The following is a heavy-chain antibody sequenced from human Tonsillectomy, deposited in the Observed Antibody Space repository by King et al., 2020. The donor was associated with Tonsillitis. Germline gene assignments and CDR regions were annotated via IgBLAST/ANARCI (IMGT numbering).Heavy chain of an antibody. Sequence: VQLVESGGGLVQPGGSLRLSCAASGFTFSSYAMSWVRQAPGKGLKWVSAISGSGGNTYYADSVKGRFTISRDNSKNTRYLQMNSLRAEDTAVYYCATDHQWELLNYWGQGTLVTVSS. CDR1: GFTFSSYA. CDR2: ISGSGGNT. V-gene: IGHV3-23*04. D-gene: IGHD1-26*01. J-gene: IGHJ4*02. CDR3: ATDHQWELLNY.